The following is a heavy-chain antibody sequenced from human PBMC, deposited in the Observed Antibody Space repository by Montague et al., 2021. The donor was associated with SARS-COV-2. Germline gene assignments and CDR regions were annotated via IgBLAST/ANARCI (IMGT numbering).Heavy chain of an antibody. V-gene: IGHV4-59*08. CDR3: ARQENSSGWFKPDAFDI. Sequence: SETLSLTCTVSGGFISSYYWSWIRQPPGKGLEWIGYIYYSGGTNYNPSLKSRVTISVDTSKNQFSLKLSSVTAADTAVYYCARQENSSGWFKPDAFDIWGQGTMVTVSS. CDR1: GGFISSYY. J-gene: IGHJ3*02. CDR2: IYYSGGT. D-gene: IGHD6-19*01.